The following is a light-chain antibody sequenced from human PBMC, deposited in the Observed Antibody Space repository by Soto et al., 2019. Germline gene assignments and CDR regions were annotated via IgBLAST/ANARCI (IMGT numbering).Light chain of an antibody. J-gene: IGKJ1*01. V-gene: IGKV1-39*01. CDR3: QKSYTTPWT. Sequence: DIQMTQSPSSLSASVGDRVTITCRASQSISSHLNWYQQKPGKAPKLLIYATSSLQSGVPARFSGSGYGTDFTLAITSLQPEDFATYYCQKSYTTPWTFGQGTKVEIK. CDR2: ATS. CDR1: QSISSH.